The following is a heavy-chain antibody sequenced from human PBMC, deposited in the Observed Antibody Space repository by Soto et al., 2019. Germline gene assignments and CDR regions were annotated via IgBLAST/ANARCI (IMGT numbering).Heavy chain of an antibody. CDR1: GFTFSSYA. Sequence: PGGSLRLSCAASGFTFSSYAMSWVRQAPGKGLEWVSAISGSGGSTYYADSVKGRFTISRDNSKNTLYLQMNSLRAEDTAVYYCAKGGLYIVVVPAAREYGMDVWGQGTTVTVSS. CDR2: ISGSGGST. V-gene: IGHV3-23*01. J-gene: IGHJ6*02. D-gene: IGHD2-2*01. CDR3: AKGGLYIVVVPAAREYGMDV.